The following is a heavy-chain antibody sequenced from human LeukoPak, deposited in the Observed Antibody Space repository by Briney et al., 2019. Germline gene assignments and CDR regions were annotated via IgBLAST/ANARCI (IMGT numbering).Heavy chain of an antibody. Sequence: PGGSLRLSCAASGFTFSSYGMHWVRQAPGKGLEWVAFIRYDGSNKYYADSVKGRFTISRDNSKNTLYLQMNSLRAEDTAVYYCAKAPPYSSSWSYFQHWGQGTLVTVSS. CDR2: IRYDGSNK. V-gene: IGHV3-30*02. J-gene: IGHJ1*01. D-gene: IGHD6-13*01. CDR1: GFTFSSYG. CDR3: AKAPPYSSSWSYFQH.